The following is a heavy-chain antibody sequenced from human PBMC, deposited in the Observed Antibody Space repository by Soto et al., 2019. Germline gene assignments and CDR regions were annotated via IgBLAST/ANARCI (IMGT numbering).Heavy chain of an antibody. J-gene: IGHJ3*02. D-gene: IGHD6-13*01. CDR1: GGTFNTYN. V-gene: IGHV1-69*08. CDR3: ARDPDTGYGSSWYCAFDI. Sequence: QVQLVQSGAEVKKPGASVKVSCKASGGTFNTYNISWVRQAPGQRLEWMGRVTPILSRTTYSQTFQDRVNITADKSTGTADRELSSLRSEDTAMYYCARDPDTGYGSSWYCAFDIWCQGTLVSVSS. CDR2: VTPILSRT.